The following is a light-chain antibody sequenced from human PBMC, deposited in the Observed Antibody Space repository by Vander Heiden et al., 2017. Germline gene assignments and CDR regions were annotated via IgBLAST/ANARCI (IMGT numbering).Light chain of an antibody. CDR1: QTITSY. Sequence: DIQMTQSPSSLSASVGDRVTITCRASQTITSYLNWYQQTPGKAPKLLIYGASNLQSGVPSRFSGSGSGTDFTLTISSLQREDFATYHGQQNYKTPWTFGQGTKVEIK. V-gene: IGKV1-39*01. CDR2: GAS. CDR3: QQNYKTPWT. J-gene: IGKJ1*01.